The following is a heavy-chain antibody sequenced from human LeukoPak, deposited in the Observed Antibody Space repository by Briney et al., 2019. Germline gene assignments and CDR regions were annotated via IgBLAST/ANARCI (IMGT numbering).Heavy chain of an antibody. CDR2: TFYDGSKS. CDR3: ARDSVGAGYFDY. Sequence: GGSLRLSCAASGFTFSTYGFHWVRQAPGKGLEWVAATFYDGSKSFYTDSVKGRFTISRDNSKNTLYLQMDSLRAEDTAVYYCARDSVGAGYFDYWGQGTLVTVSS. J-gene: IGHJ4*02. CDR1: GFTFSTYG. V-gene: IGHV3-33*01. D-gene: IGHD1-26*01.